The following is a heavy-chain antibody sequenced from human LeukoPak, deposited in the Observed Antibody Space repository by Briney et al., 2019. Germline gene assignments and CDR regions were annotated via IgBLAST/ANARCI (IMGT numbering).Heavy chain of an antibody. CDR3: ARDSSGYFLLDY. CDR1: GGSLSSGDY. D-gene: IGHD3-22*01. CDR2: INHSGST. J-gene: IGHJ4*02. Sequence: PSETLSLTCIVSGGSLSSGDYWSWIRQPPGKGLEWIGYINHSGSTYHNPSLKSRTTISVDTSKNQFSLKLSSVTAADTAVYYCARDSSGYFLLDYWGQGTLVTVSS. V-gene: IGHV4-30-4*01.